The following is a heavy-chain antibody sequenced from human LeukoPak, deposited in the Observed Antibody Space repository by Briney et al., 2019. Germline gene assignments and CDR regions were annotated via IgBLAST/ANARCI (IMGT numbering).Heavy chain of an antibody. V-gene: IGHV4-4*02. CDR1: GGAISSSNW. J-gene: IGHJ4*02. CDR3: ARHLWFGELFLDY. Sequence: SETLSLTCAVSGGAISSSNWWSWVRQPPGKGLEWIGEIYHTGSTNYNPSLKSRVTISVDTSRNQFSLKLSSVTAADTAVYYCARHLWFGELFLDYWGQGTLVTVSS. CDR2: IYHTGST. D-gene: IGHD3-10*01.